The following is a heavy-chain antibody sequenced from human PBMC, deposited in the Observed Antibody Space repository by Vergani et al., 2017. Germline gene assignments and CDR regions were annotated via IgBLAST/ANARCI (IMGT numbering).Heavy chain of an antibody. CDR1: GGSISSGDYY. J-gene: IGHJ3*02. D-gene: IGHD3-22*01. V-gene: IGHV4-30-4*08. Sequence: QVQLQESGPGLVKPSQTLSLTCTVSGGSISSGDYYWSWIRQPPGKGLEWIAYIYYSGSTYYNPSLKSRVTISVDTSKNQFSLNLSSVTAADTAVYYCARKRDYYDSSGYYFHDAFDIGGQGTMVTVSS. CDR3: ARKRDYYDSSGYYFHDAFDI. CDR2: IYYSGST.